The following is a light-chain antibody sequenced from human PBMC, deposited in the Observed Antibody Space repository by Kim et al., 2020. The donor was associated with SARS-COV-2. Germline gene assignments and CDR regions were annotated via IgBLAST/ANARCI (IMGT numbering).Light chain of an antibody. CDR3: QQYSDWPLT. CDR2: GAYGAS. Sequence: GERATPSCRAGQGVRSSLAWYQQRPGQAPRLLIYGAYGASTRATGIPARFSGSGSGTDFTLTISSLQSEDFAVYYCQQYSDWPLTFGGGTKVDIK. CDR1: QGVRSS. V-gene: IGKV3-15*01. J-gene: IGKJ4*01.